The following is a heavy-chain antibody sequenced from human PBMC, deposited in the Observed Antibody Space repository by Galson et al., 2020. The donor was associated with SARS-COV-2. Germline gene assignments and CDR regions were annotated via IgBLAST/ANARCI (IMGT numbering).Heavy chain of an antibody. CDR3: ARGDYGSGSCSGRAFFGIDV. V-gene: IGHV4-34*01. D-gene: IGHD3-10*01. J-gene: IGHJ6*02. CDR2: INHSGST. CDR1: GGSFSGYY. Sequence: ETSETLSLTCGVYGGSFSGYYWSWIRQPPGEGLEWIGEINHSGSTNYNPSLKSRVTISVDTSKNQFSLKLSFVTAADTAVYYCARGDYGSGSCSGRAFFGIDVWGQGTTVTVSS.